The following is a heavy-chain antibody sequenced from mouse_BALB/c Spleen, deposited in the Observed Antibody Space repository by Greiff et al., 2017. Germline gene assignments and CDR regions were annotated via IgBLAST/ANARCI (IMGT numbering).Heavy chain of an antibody. Sequence: EVQLQQSGPGLVKPSQSLSLTCTVTGYSITSDYAWNWIRQFPGNKLEWMGYISYSGSTSYNPSLKSRISITRDTSKNQFFLQLNSVTTEDTATYYCARWSNYYGSSYDYWGQGTTLTVSS. V-gene: IGHV3-2*02. CDR3: ARWSNYYGSSYDY. J-gene: IGHJ2*01. CDR1: GYSITSDYA. CDR2: ISYSGST. D-gene: IGHD1-1*01.